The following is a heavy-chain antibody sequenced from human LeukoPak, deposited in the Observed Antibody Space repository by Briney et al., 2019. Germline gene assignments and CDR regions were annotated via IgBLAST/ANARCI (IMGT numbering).Heavy chain of an antibody. D-gene: IGHD2-2*01. Sequence: SETLSLTCGVYGGSFSGYYWSWIRQPPGKGLEWIGEINHSGSTNYNPSLKSRVTISVDTSKNQFSLKLSSVTAADTAVYYCAKRYCSSTSCPSSFDYWGQGTLVTVSS. J-gene: IGHJ4*02. V-gene: IGHV4-34*01. CDR2: INHSGST. CDR1: GGSFSGYY. CDR3: AKRYCSSTSCPSSFDY.